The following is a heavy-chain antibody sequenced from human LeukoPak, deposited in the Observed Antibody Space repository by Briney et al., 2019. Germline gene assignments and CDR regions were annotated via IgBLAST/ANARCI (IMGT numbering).Heavy chain of an antibody. CDR2: INHSGST. Sequence: KPSETLSLTCAVYGGSFSGYYWSWIRQPPGKGLEWIGEINHSGSTNYNPSLKSRVTISVDTSKNQFSLKLSSVTAADTAVYYCARRQKGGYCSSTSCYWYGGWDVLVWDVWGKGTTVTISS. V-gene: IGHV4-34*01. D-gene: IGHD2-2*01. CDR3: ARRQKGGYCSSTSCYWYGGWDVLVWDV. J-gene: IGHJ6*04. CDR1: GGSFSGYY.